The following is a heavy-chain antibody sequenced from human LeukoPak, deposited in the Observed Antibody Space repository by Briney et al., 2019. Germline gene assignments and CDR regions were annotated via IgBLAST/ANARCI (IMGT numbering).Heavy chain of an antibody. V-gene: IGHV3-23*01. CDR3: ARGLSNYDY. Sequence: PGRSLRLSCTASGFIFGDYAMSWVRHAPGKGLEWVSAISGSGGSTYYADSVKGRFTISRDNARNSLYLQMNSLRAEDTALYYCARGLSNYDYWGQGTLVTVSS. J-gene: IGHJ4*02. D-gene: IGHD2-2*01. CDR2: ISGSGGST. CDR1: GFIFGDYA.